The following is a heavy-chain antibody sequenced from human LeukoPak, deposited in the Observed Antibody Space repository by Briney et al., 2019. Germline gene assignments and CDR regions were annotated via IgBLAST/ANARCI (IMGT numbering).Heavy chain of an antibody. CDR3: ARSDYSGYQSFPAVD. CDR2: ISYSENT. J-gene: IGHJ4*02. CDR1: GGSINNHY. Sequence: SETLSLTCTVSGGSINNHYWSWIRLPPGKGLEWIGYISYSENTHYNPSLESRVAMSVDTSKNQFFLSLTSVTAADTAVYYCARSDYSGYQSFPAVDWGQGTRVTVSS. D-gene: IGHD3-22*01. V-gene: IGHV4-59*08.